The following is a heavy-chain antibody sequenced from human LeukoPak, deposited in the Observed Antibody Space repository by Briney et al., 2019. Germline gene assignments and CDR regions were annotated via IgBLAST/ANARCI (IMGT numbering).Heavy chain of an antibody. J-gene: IGHJ4*02. D-gene: IGHD3-22*01. V-gene: IGHV4-59*01. CDR1: GGSISSYY. Sequence: SETLSLTCTVSGGSISSYYWSWIRQPPGKGLEWIGYIYYSGSTNYNPSLKSRVTISVDTSKNQFSLKLSSVTAADTAVYYCAGVPLNCYYDSIGYWGQGTLVTVSS. CDR3: AGVPLNCYYDSIGY. CDR2: IYYSGST.